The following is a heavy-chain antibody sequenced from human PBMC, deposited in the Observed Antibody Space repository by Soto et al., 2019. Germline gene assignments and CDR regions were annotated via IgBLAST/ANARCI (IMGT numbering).Heavy chain of an antibody. V-gene: IGHV3-21*01. CDR3: ARLEVNQVNHYYYYGMDV. CDR1: GFTFSSYS. CDR2: ISSSSSYI. Sequence: GGSLRLSCAASGFTFSSYSMNWVRQAPGKGLEWVSSISSSSSYIYYADSVKGRFTISRDNAKNSLYLQMNSLRAEDTAVYYCARLEVNQVNHYYYYGMDVWGQGTTVTVSS. D-gene: IGHD2-21*01. J-gene: IGHJ6*02.